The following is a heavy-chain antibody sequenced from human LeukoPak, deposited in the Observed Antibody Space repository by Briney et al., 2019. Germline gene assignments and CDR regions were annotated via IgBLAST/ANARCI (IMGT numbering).Heavy chain of an antibody. CDR2: IIPIFGTA. CDR1: GGTFSSYA. D-gene: IGHD5-12*01. Sequence: SVKVSCKASGGTFSSYAISWVRQAPGQGLEWMGGIIPIFGTANYAQKFQGRVTITADESTSTAYMELSSLRSEDTAVYYCASGVVAKNGDYYGMDVWGQGTTVTVSS. J-gene: IGHJ6*02. V-gene: IGHV1-69*13. CDR3: ASGVVAKNGDYYGMDV.